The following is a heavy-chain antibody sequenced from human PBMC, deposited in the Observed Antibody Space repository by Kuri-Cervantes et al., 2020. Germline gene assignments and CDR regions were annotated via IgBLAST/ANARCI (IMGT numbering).Heavy chain of an antibody. CDR3: AKLGGITPIVVTNSGMDV. CDR2: INSDGSSI. CDR1: GFTFSSYA. J-gene: IGHJ6*02. D-gene: IGHD3-22*01. Sequence: GESLKISCAASGFTFSSYAMHWVRQAPGKGLVWVSRINSDGSSITYADSVKGRFTISRDNAKNTLYLQMNSLRAEDTAVYYCAKLGGITPIVVTNSGMDVWGQGTTVTVSS. V-gene: IGHV3-74*01.